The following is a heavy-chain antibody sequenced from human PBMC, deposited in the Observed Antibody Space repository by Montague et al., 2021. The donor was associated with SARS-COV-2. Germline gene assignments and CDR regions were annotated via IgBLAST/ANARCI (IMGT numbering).Heavy chain of an antibody. CDR1: GGSFSGYH. J-gene: IGHJ3*02. V-gene: IGHV4-34*01. CDR2: INHNGST. Sequence: SETLSLTCVVYGGSFSGYHWSWIRQPPGKGLEWIGEINHNGSTTYTPSLTSRITISIDTSKNQFSLKLNSVTAADTAVYYCARGPVPAAFDIWGQGTMVTVSS. D-gene: IGHD2-2*01. CDR3: ARGPVPAAFDI.